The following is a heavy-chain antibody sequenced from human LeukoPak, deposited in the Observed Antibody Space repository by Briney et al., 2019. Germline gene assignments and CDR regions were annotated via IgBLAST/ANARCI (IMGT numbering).Heavy chain of an antibody. J-gene: IGHJ6*02. V-gene: IGHV1-69*04. Sequence: GASVKVSCKASGGTFSSYAISWVRQAPGQGLEWMGRIIPILGIANYAQKLQGRVTMTTDTSTSTAYMELRSLRSDDTAVYYCARAGSYDSSGYYYYYGMDVWGQGTTVTVSS. D-gene: IGHD3-22*01. CDR3: ARAGSYDSSGYYYYYGMDV. CDR2: IIPILGIA. CDR1: GGTFSSYA.